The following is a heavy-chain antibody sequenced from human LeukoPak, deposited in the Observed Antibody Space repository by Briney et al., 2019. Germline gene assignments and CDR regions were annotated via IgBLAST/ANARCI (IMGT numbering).Heavy chain of an antibody. CDR3: ASDYYGSGSSAANFDD. J-gene: IGHJ4*02. V-gene: IGHV3-30-3*01. Sequence: GGSLRLSCAASGFTFSSYAIHWVRQAPGKGLEWVAVISYDGSNEYYAESVKGQFTLSRDNSKNTVYLQMNSLRAEDTAVYYCASDYYGSGSSAANFDDWGQGTLVTVSS. D-gene: IGHD3-10*01. CDR1: GFTFSSYA. CDR2: ISYDGSNE.